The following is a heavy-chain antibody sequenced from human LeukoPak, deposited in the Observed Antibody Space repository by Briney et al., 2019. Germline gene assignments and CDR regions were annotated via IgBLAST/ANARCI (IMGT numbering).Heavy chain of an antibody. CDR2: ISGSGGST. Sequence: PGGSLRLSCAASGFTFSSYAMSWVRQAPGKGLEWVSAISGSGGSTYYADSVKGRFTISRDNSKNTLYLQMNSLRAEDTAVYYCAKLKLLPNYYDSSGYYYEGYFDYWGQGTLVAVSS. V-gene: IGHV3-23*01. CDR3: AKLKLLPNYYDSSGYYYEGYFDY. D-gene: IGHD3-22*01. J-gene: IGHJ4*02. CDR1: GFTFSSYA.